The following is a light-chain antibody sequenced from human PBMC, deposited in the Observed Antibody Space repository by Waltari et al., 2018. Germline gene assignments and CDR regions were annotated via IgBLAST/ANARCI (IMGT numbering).Light chain of an antibody. CDR2: DAS. J-gene: IGKJ4*01. CDR3: QQYGGSSLT. CDR1: QSISSRS. V-gene: IGKV3D-20*01. Sequence: EIVLTQSPATLSLSPGERATLSCGASQSISSRSLAWYQQKPGLAPRLLIYDASSRATGIPDRFSGSGSGTDFTLTISRLEPEDFAVYHCQQYGGSSLTFGGGTRAEIK.